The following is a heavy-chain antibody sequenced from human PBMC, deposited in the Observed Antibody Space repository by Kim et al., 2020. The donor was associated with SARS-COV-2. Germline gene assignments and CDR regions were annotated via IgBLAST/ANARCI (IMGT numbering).Heavy chain of an antibody. CDR1: GGSISSSNW. Sequence: SETLSLTCAVSGGSISSSNWWSWVRQPPGTGLEWIGEIYHSGSTNYNPSLKSRVTISVDKSKNQFSLKLSSVTAADTAVYYCARGRVELYNWFDPWGQGTLVTVSS. CDR3: ARGRVELYNWFDP. V-gene: IGHV4-4*02. D-gene: IGHD1-7*01. J-gene: IGHJ5*02. CDR2: IYHSGST.